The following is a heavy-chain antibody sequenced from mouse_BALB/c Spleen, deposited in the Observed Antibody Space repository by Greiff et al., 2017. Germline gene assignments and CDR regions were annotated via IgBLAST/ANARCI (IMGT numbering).Heavy chain of an antibody. J-gene: IGHJ4*01. CDR1: GFTFSDYY. CDR2: ISDGGSYT. Sequence: EVQLVESGGGLVKPGGSLKLSCAASGFTFSDYYMYWVRQTPEKRLEWVATISDGGSYTYYPDSVKGRFTISRDNAKNNLYLQMSSLKSEDTAMYYCAREYDYDGGYAMDYWGQGTSVTVSS. V-gene: IGHV5-4*02. D-gene: IGHD2-4*01. CDR3: AREYDYDGGYAMDY.